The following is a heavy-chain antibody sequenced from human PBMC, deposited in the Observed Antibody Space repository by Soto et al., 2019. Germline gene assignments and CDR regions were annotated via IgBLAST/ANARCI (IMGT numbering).Heavy chain of an antibody. CDR2: ISGSGGST. D-gene: IGHD6-6*01. J-gene: IGHJ4*02. V-gene: IGHV3-23*01. Sequence: LGGSLRLSCAASGFTFSSYAMSWVRQAPGKGLEWVSAISGSGGSTYYADSVKGRFTISRDNSKNTLYLQMNSLRAEDTAVYYCAKGHPAPYSSSRFDYWGQGTLVTVSS. CDR1: GFTFSSYA. CDR3: AKGHPAPYSSSRFDY.